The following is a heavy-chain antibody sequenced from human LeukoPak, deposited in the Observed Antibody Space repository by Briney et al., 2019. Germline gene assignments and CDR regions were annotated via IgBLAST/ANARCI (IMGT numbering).Heavy chain of an antibody. V-gene: IGHV3-30*02. J-gene: IGHJ4*02. CDR3: AKDLIIRIDY. CDR1: GFIFSSYG. CDR2: IRYDGSNK. Sequence: GGSLRLSCAASGFIFSSYGMHWVRQAPGKGLEWVAFIRYDGSNKYYADPVKGRFTISRDNSKNTLYLQMNSLRAEDTAVYYCAKDLIIRIDYWGQGTLVTVSS. D-gene: IGHD3-10*01.